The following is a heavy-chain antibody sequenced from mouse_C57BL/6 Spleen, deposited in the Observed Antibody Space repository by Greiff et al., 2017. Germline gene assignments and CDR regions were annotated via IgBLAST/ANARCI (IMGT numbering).Heavy chain of an antibody. D-gene: IGHD1-1*01. V-gene: IGHV1-53*01. CDR3: ARGFGYDCSSSSYDAMGY. CDR1: GYTFTSYW. CDR2: INPSNGGT. J-gene: IGHJ4*01. Sequence: VQLLQPGTDLVKPGASVKLSCKASGYTFTSYWMHWVKQRPGQGLEWIGNINPSNGGTNYNEKFKSQATLTVDKSSSTAYMLLSSLTAVDSAVYYCARGFGYDCSSSSYDAMGYWGQGTSVTVS.